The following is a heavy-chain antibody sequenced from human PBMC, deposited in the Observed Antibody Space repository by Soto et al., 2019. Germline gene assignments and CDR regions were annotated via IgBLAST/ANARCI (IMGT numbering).Heavy chain of an antibody. D-gene: IGHD3-9*01. Sequence: QVQLVESGGGVVQPGRSLRLSCAASGFTFSSYGMHWVRQAPGKGLEWVAVIWYDGSNKYYADSVKGRFTISRDNAKNSLYLQMNSLRAEDTAVYYCARDEKYYDILTGRDAFDIWGQGTMVTVSS. V-gene: IGHV3-33*01. CDR1: GFTFSSYG. CDR2: IWYDGSNK. J-gene: IGHJ3*02. CDR3: ARDEKYYDILTGRDAFDI.